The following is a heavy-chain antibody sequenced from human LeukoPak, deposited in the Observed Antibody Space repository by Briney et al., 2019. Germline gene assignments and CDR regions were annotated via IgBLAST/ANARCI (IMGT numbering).Heavy chain of an antibody. V-gene: IGHV1-69*13. D-gene: IGHD2-8*01. Sequence: ASVKVSCKASGGTFSSYAISWVRQAPGQGLEWMGGIIPIFGTANYAQKFQGRVTITADESTSTAYMELSSLRSEDTAVYYCAANGVCPYYYYGMDVWGQGTTVTVSS. CDR1: GGTFSSYA. CDR2: IIPIFGTA. CDR3: AANGVCPYYYYGMDV. J-gene: IGHJ6*02.